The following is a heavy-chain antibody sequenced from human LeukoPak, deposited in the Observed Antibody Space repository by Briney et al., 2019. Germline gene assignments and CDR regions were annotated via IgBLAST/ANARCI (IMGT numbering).Heavy chain of an antibody. CDR1: GGSFSGYY. Sequence: SETLSLTCAVYGGSFSGYYWSWIRQPPGKGLEWIGEINHSGSTNYNPSLKSRVTISVDTSKNQFSLKLSSVTAADTAVYYCARAVSARYYGSGSYYGPYYYYGMDVWDQGTTVTVSS. CDR2: INHSGST. V-gene: IGHV4-34*01. D-gene: IGHD3-10*01. J-gene: IGHJ6*02. CDR3: ARAVSARYYGSGSYYGPYYYYGMDV.